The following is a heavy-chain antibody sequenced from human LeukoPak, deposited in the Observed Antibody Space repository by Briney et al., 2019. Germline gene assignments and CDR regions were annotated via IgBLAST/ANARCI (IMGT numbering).Heavy chain of an antibody. Sequence: GGSLRLSCAASGFIFSSYWMSWVRQAPGKGLEWVATIKQDGSEEHYVDSVKGRFTISRDNAKNSLYLQMDSLRAEDTAVYYCARDKPATGGTGSHFDSWGQGTLVAVSS. CDR1: GFIFSSYW. V-gene: IGHV3-7*01. CDR2: IKQDGSEE. CDR3: ARDKPATGGTGSHFDS. D-gene: IGHD1-1*01. J-gene: IGHJ4*02.